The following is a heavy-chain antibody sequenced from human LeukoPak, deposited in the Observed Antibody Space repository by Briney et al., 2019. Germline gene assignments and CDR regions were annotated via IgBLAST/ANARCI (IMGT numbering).Heavy chain of an antibody. V-gene: IGHV3-7*03. CDR3: ARRNAMDV. CDR1: GFTFSNYW. J-gene: IGHJ6*02. CDR2: INRDGSER. Sequence: GGSLRLSCAASGFTFSNYWMTWVRQAPGKGLEWVANINRDGSERYYVDSVKGRFTISRDDAKSSLYLQMNSLRAEDTAVCYCARRNAMDVWGQGTTVIVFS.